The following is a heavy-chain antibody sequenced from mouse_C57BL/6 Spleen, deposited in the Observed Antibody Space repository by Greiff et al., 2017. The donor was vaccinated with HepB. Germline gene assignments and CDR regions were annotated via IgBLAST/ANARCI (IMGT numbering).Heavy chain of an antibody. CDR2: FYPGDGDT. Sequence: QVQLQQSGPELVKPGASVKISCKASGYAFSSSWMNWVKQRPGKGLEWIGWFYPGDGDTNYNGKFKGKATLTADKSSSTAYMQLSSLTSDDSAVYFCARSDSSGYVSFDYWGHGTTLTFSS. D-gene: IGHD3-2*02. CDR3: ARSDSSGYVSFDY. V-gene: IGHV1-82*01. CDR1: GYAFSSSW. J-gene: IGHJ2*01.